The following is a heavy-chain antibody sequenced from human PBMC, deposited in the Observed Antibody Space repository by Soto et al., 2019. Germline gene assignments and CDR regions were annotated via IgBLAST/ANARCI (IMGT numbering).Heavy chain of an antibody. CDR3: VREDDGGDRDDYGLDV. CDR1: GGSISSAHDH. Sequence: QVQLQESGPGLVRPSQTLCLTCTVSGGSISSAHDHWTWIRQTPGKGLEWIGYIHYSGSVYYNPSLQSRVTMSVDTSKNLFYLKLSSVTAADTAVYFGVREDDGGDRDDYGLDVWGQGTTVTVAS. V-gene: IGHV4-30-4*01. D-gene: IGHD4-17*01. CDR2: IHYSGSV. J-gene: IGHJ6*02.